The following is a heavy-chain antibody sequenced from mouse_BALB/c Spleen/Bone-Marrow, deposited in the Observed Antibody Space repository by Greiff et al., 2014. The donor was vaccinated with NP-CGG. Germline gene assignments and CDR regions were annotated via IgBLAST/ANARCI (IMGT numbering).Heavy chain of an antibody. V-gene: IGHV2-9*02. D-gene: IGHD2-3*01. CDR3: ARVYLWYFDV. CDR2: IWAGGST. CDR1: GFSLTSYG. Sequence: VNLVESGPGLVAPSQSLSITCTVSGFSLTSYGVHWVRQPPGKGLEWLGVIWAGGSTNYNSALMSRQSISTDNSKSQVFLKINSLQTDDTAVDYCARVYLWYFDVWGAGTTVTVSS. J-gene: IGHJ1*01.